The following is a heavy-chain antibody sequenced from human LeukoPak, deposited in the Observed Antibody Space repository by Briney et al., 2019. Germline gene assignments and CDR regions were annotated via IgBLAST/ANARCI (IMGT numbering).Heavy chain of an antibody. J-gene: IGHJ3*02. V-gene: IGHV3-13*01. Sequence: GGSLRLSCAASGFTFSSYDMHWVRQATGKGLEWVSAIGTAGDTYYPGSVKGRFTISRENAKNSLYLQMNSLRAGDTAVYYCARVLGRRGWYAFDIWGQGTMVTVSS. D-gene: IGHD2-15*01. CDR3: ARVLGRRGWYAFDI. CDR1: GFTFSSYD. CDR2: IGTAGDT.